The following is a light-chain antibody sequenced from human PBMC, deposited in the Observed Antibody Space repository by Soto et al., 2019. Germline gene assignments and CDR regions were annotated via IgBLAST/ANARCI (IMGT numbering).Light chain of an antibody. Sequence: DIQMTQSPSTLSASVGDRVTITCRASQSISSWLAWYQQKPGKAPKLLIYKASYLESGVPSRFSGSGSGTELTLTISSLQPDDVATYYCQQYNIYSPRNPFGQGTKVEIK. V-gene: IGKV1-5*03. CDR1: QSISSW. CDR2: KAS. J-gene: IGKJ1*01. CDR3: QQYNIYSPRNP.